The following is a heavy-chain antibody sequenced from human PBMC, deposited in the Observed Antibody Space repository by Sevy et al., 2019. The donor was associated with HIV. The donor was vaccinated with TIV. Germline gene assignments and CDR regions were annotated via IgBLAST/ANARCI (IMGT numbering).Heavy chain of an antibody. CDR2: ISYDGSNQ. CDR3: TKDRYGDTAFGDY. J-gene: IGHJ4*02. CDR1: GFIFSNYA. Sequence: GESLKISCAASGFIFSNYAMHWVRQAPGKGLEWVAFISYDGSNQYYADSVEGRFTISRDSSKSTLYLQMNSLRAEDTAVYYCTKDRYGDTAFGDYWGQGTLVTVSS. D-gene: IGHD4-17*01. V-gene: IGHV3-30-3*01.